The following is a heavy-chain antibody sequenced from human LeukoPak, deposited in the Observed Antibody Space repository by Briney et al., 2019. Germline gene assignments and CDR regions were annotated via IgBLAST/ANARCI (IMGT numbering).Heavy chain of an antibody. CDR3: AREDYGDYSLHDAFDI. Sequence: GGSLRLSCAASGFTFSSYSMNWVRQAPGKGLEWVSSISSSSSYIYYADSVKGRFTISRDNAKNSLYLQMNSLRAEDTAVYYCAREDYGDYSLHDAFDIWGQGTMVAVSS. J-gene: IGHJ3*02. D-gene: IGHD4-17*01. CDR2: ISSSSSYI. CDR1: GFTFSSYS. V-gene: IGHV3-21*01.